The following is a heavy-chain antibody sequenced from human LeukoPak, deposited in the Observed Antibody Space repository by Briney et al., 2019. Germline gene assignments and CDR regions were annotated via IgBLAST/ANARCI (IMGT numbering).Heavy chain of an antibody. CDR1: GFTFSSYA. D-gene: IGHD2-2*01. CDR3: AKAYCSSTICYWNY. Sequence: PGGSLRLSCAASGFTFSSYAMSWVRQGPGKGLEWVSGISVSGAGTYYADSVKGRFTISRDNSKNTLYLQMNSLRAEDTAVYYCAKAYCSSTICYWNYWGQGTLVTVSS. V-gene: IGHV3-23*01. J-gene: IGHJ4*02. CDR2: ISVSGAGT.